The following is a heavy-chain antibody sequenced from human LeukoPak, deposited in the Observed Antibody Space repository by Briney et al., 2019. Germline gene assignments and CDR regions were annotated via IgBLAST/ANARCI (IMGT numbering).Heavy chain of an antibody. CDR1: GFTFSDYS. J-gene: IGHJ4*02. Sequence: GGSLRLSRAASGFTFSDYSMNWVRQAPGKGLEWVSSISSSSSYIYYADSVKGRFTISRDNAKNSLYLQMNGLRAEDTAVYYCARLPAVAGAYVEDYWGQGTLVTVSS. CDR3: ARLPAVAGAYVEDY. D-gene: IGHD6-19*01. V-gene: IGHV3-21*01. CDR2: ISSSSSYI.